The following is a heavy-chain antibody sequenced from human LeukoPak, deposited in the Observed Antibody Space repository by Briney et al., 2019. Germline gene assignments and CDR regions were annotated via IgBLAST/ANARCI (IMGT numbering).Heavy chain of an antibody. Sequence: PGRSLRLSCAASVFAFSNYGMHWVRQAPGKGLEWVAVIWFDGTNKYYADSVRGRFTISRDNSKNTLYLQMSSLRAEDTAVYYCARDRGVAAHLDYWGQGTLVTVSS. CDR2: IWFDGTNK. J-gene: IGHJ4*02. CDR3: ARDRGVAAHLDY. D-gene: IGHD5-12*01. V-gene: IGHV3-33*01. CDR1: VFAFSNYG.